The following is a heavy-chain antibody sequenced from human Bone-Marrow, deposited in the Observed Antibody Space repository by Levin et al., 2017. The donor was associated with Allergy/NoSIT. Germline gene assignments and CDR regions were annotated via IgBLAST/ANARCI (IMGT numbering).Heavy chain of an antibody. CDR3: ARSEMESGGSCYTDY. CDR1: GYSISSGYY. CDR2: IYHSGST. J-gene: IGHJ4*02. V-gene: IGHV4-38-2*01. D-gene: IGHD2-15*01. Sequence: PSETLSLTCAVSGYSISSGYYWGWIRQPPGKGLEWIGSIYHSGSTYYNPSLKSRVTISVDTSKNQFSLKLSSVTAADTAVYYCARSEMESGGSCYTDYWGQGTLVTVSS.